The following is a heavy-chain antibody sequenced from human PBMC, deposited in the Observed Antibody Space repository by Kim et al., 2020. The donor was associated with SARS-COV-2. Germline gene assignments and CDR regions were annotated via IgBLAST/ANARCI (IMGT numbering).Heavy chain of an antibody. V-gene: IGHV3-48*03. CDR2: ISSSGSTI. Sequence: GGSLRLSCAASGFTFSSYEMNWVRQAPGKGLEWVSYISSSGSTIYYADSVKGRFTISRDNAKNSLYLQMNSLRAEDTAVYYCARVPGSSGYFDPWGQGTLVTVAS. D-gene: IGHD3-22*01. CDR3: ARVPGSSGYFDP. CDR1: GFTFSSYE. J-gene: IGHJ5*02.